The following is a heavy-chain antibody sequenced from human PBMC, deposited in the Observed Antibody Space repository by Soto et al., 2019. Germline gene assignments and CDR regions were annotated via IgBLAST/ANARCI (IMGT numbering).Heavy chain of an antibody. CDR3: ARSQRNGAMDV. J-gene: IGHJ6*02. V-gene: IGHV3-21*01. D-gene: IGHD2-8*01. CDR2: ITSGSSFI. Sequence: VGSRRLACGAATFTINTYSLNWVRQAPGKGLEWVSSITSGSSFIDYADSVKGRFTISRDDAKNSLFLQMSSLRADDTAVYYCARSQRNGAMDVWGQGTTVTVSS. CDR1: TFTINTYS.